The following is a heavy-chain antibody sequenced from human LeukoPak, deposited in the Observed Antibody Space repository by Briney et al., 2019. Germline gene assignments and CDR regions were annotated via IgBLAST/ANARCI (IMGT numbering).Heavy chain of an antibody. D-gene: IGHD3-10*01. J-gene: IGHJ4*02. CDR3: ARDSGSGSFDY. Sequence: PSETLSLTCAVYGGSFSGYYCSWIRQPPGKGLEWIGYIYYSGSTNYNPSLKSRVTISVDTSKNQFSLKLSSVTAADTAVYYCARDSGSGSFDYWGQGTLVTVSS. CDR2: IYYSGST. CDR1: GGSFSGYY. V-gene: IGHV4-59*01.